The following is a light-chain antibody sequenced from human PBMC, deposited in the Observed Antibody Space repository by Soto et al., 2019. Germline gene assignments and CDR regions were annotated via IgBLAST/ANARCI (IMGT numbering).Light chain of an antibody. CDR3: QQYNNWPLYT. J-gene: IGKJ2*01. Sequence: DIVLTQSPGTLSLSPGERATLSCRASQSVSSNLAWYQQKPGQAPRLLIYGASTRATGIPARFSGSGSGTEFTLTISSLQSEDFAVYYCQQYNNWPLYTFGQGTKLEIK. CDR1: QSVSSN. CDR2: GAS. V-gene: IGKV3-15*01.